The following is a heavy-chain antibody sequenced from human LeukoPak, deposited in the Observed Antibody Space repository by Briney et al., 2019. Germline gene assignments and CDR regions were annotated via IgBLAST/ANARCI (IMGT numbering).Heavy chain of an antibody. CDR2: IYYSGST. CDR1: GGSISSGGYY. CDR3: ARFPPPYYYDSSGYFDY. J-gene: IGHJ4*02. V-gene: IGHV4-31*03. Sequence: SETLSLTCTVSGGSISSGGYYWSWIRRHPGKGLEWIGYIYYSGSTYYNPSLKSRVTISVDTSKNQFSLKLSSVTAADTAVYYCARFPPPYYYDSSGYFDYWGQGTLVTVSS. D-gene: IGHD3-22*01.